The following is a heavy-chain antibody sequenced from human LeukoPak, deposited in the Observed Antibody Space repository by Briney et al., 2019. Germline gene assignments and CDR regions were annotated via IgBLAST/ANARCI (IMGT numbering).Heavy chain of an antibody. V-gene: IGHV4-31*03. Sequence: SETLSLTCTVSGDSISRGGYYWSWIRQHPGKGLEWIGYIYYSGSTYYNPSLKSRVTIPVDSSKNQFSLILTSVTAADTAVYYCARDATTVTTGAAFDIWGQGTVVTVSS. CDR3: ARDATTVTTGAAFDI. D-gene: IGHD4-17*01. CDR2: IYYSGST. J-gene: IGHJ3*02. CDR1: GDSISRGGYY.